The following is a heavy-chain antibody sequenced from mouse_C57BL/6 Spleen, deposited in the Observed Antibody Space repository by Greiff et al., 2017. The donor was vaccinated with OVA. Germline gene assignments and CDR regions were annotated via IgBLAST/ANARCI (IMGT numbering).Heavy chain of an antibody. CDR2: IYPGDGDT. Sequence: VQLQQSGPELVKPGASVKISCKASGYAFSSSWMNWVKQRPGKGLEWIGRIYPGDGDTNYNGKFKGKATLTADKSSSTAYMQLSSLTSADSAVYICDRDDYKRYGVAYWGQGTLVTVSA. D-gene: IGHD2-4*01. V-gene: IGHV1-82*01. CDR1: GYAFSSSW. J-gene: IGHJ3*01. CDR3: DRDDYKRYGVAY.